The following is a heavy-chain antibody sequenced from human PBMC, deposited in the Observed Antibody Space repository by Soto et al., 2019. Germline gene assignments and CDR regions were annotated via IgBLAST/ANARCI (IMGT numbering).Heavy chain of an antibody. Sequence: GGSLRLSCAASGFTFSSYAMSWVRQAPGKGLEWVSAISGSGGSTYYADSVKGRFTISRDNSKNTLYLQMNSLRAEDTAVYYCAKDAVGSRGGYYYYMDVWGKGTTVTVSS. D-gene: IGHD3-10*01. CDR3: AKDAVGSRGGYYYYMDV. J-gene: IGHJ6*03. CDR2: ISGSGGST. CDR1: GFTFSSYA. V-gene: IGHV3-23*01.